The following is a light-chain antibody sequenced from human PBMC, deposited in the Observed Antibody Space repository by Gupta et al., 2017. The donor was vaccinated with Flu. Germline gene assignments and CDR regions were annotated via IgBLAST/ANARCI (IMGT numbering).Light chain of an antibody. J-gene: IGKJ4*01. Sequence: IQMTPSPSPLSACVGDRVTITCRASQGVGKYLGWYQQKPGKAPKVLIYAASNLQAGVPSRFSGSGSGTEFTLTISSLQPEDFATYYCLQHNSYPLIFGGGT. CDR1: QGVGKY. CDR2: AAS. CDR3: LQHNSYPLI. V-gene: IGKV1-17*01.